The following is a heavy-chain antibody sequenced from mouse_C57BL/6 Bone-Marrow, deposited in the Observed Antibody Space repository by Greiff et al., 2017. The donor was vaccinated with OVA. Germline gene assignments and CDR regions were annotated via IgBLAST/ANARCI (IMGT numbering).Heavy chain of an antibody. D-gene: IGHD2-3*01. J-gene: IGHJ1*03. CDR2: IDPSDSYT. CDR3: ARDYDGDYWYFDV. V-gene: IGHV1-69*01. CDR1: GYTFTSYW. Sequence: QVQLQQPGAELVMPGASVKLSCKASGYTFTSYWMHWVKQRPGQGLEWIGEIDPSDSYTNYNQKFKGKSTLTVDKSSSTAYMQLSSLTSEDSAVYDCARDYDGDYWYFDVWGTGTTVTVSS.